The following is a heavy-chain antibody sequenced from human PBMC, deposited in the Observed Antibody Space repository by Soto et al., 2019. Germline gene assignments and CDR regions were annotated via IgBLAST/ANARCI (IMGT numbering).Heavy chain of an antibody. Sequence: QLQLQESGPGLVKPSETLSLTCTVSGGSISSSSYYWGWIRQPPGKGLEWIGSIYYSGSTYYNPSLKSRVTISVDTSKNQFSLKLSSVTAADTAVYYCARRGNDLTIFGVATNWFDPWGQGTLVTVSS. CDR1: GGSISSSSYY. CDR3: ARRGNDLTIFGVATNWFDP. CDR2: IYYSGST. J-gene: IGHJ5*02. D-gene: IGHD3-3*01. V-gene: IGHV4-39*01.